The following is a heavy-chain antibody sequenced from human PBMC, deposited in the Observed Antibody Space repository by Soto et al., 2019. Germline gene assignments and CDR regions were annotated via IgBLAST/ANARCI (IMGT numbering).Heavy chain of an antibody. D-gene: IGHD3-3*01. J-gene: IGHJ6*02. CDR1: GGSFSGYS. Sequence: SETLSLTCAVYGGSFSGYSWTWLRQPPGKGLEWIGEINHSGTTDYNPALKSRVTMSADTSKNQFSLRMTSVTAADTAVYYCARDRLDSWSHIYYGLDVWGQGTTVTVYS. V-gene: IGHV4-34*01. CDR3: ARDRLDSWSHIYYGLDV. CDR2: INHSGTT.